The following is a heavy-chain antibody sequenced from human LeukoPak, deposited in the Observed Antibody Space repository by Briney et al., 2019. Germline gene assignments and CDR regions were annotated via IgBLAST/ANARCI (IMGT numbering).Heavy chain of an antibody. J-gene: IGHJ4*02. D-gene: IGHD1-26*01. Sequence: PSETLSLTCTVSGGSISSYYWNWIRQPAGKGLEWIGRIYTSGSTNYNPSLKSRVTMTVDTSKNHFSLKLSSVTAADTAVYYCARQIALGFDYWGQGTLVTVSS. CDR2: IYTSGST. CDR1: GGSISSYY. V-gene: IGHV4-4*07. CDR3: ARQIALGFDY.